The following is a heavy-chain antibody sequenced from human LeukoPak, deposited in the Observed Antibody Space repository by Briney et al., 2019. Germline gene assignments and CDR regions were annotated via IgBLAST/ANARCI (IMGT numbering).Heavy chain of an antibody. CDR2: MYYRGST. J-gene: IGHJ3*02. Sequence: PSETLSLTCAVYGGSFSGYYWGWIRQPPGKGLEWIGSMYYRGSTYYNPSLKSRVTISVDTSKNQFSLKLSSVTAADTAIYFCARSDGNTYYYGSGKDAFDIWGQGTMVTVSS. V-gene: IGHV4-39*01. CDR1: GGSFSGYY. D-gene: IGHD3-10*01. CDR3: ARSDGNTYYYGSGKDAFDI.